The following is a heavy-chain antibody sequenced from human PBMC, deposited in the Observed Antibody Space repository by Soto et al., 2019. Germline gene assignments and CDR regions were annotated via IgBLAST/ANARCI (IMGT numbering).Heavy chain of an antibody. V-gene: IGHV3-73*02. CDR1: GFSFSGSA. D-gene: IGHD1-1*01. CDR2: IRNKANNYAT. Sequence: EVQLVESGGGLVQPGGSLKLSCAASGFSFSGSAMHWVRQASGKGLEWVGQIRNKANNYATAYAASVTGRFTISRDDSKNTAYLQMNSLKTEDTAVYYCNSGYFNCLDVWGQGTPVTVSS. J-gene: IGHJ6*02. CDR3: NSGYFNCLDV.